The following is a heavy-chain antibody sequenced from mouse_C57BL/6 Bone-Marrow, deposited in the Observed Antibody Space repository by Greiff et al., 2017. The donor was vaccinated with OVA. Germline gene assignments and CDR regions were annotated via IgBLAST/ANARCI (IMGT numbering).Heavy chain of an antibody. Sequence: EAKLVESGGGLVQPGGSLKLSCAASGFTFSDYGMAWVRQAPRKGPEWVAFISNLAYSIYYADTVTGRFTISRENAKNTLYLEMSSLRSEDTAMYYCAKLYDGYYNYAMDYWGQGTSVTVSS. J-gene: IGHJ4*01. CDR2: ISNLAYSI. CDR3: AKLYDGYYNYAMDY. V-gene: IGHV5-15*01. CDR1: GFTFSDYG. D-gene: IGHD2-3*01.